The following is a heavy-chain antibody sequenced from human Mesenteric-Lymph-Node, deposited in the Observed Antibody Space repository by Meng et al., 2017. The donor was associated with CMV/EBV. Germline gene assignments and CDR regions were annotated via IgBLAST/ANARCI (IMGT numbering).Heavy chain of an antibody. CDR3: ARAARNYAYDAFDI. V-gene: IGHV3-66*02. CDR2: IYVGGST. Sequence: GESLKISCAASGFTVSSNYMSWVRQAPGKGLEWVSVIYVGGSTYYADSLMGRFTISRDNSKNTLYLQMNSLRPEDTAVYYCARAARNYAYDAFDIWGQGTMVTVSS. CDR1: GFTVSSNY. J-gene: IGHJ3*02. D-gene: IGHD4-11*01.